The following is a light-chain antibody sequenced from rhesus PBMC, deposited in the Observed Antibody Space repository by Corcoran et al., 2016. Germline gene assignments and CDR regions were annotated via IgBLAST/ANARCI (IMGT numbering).Light chain of an antibody. CDR2: LTK. CDR1: QAISSY. J-gene: IGKJ2*01. V-gene: IGKV1-32*01. Sequence: DIQMTQSPSSLSASVGDRVTITCRASQAISSYLNWFQQKPGKPPKLRISLTKRLETGVPSRFTGSRSGTEFTLIISSLEPEDFATYYCQQHYNLPYTFGQGTKMEIK. CDR3: QQHYNLPYT.